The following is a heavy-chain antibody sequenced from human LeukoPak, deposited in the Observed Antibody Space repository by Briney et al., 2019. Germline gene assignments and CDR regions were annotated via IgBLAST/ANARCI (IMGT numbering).Heavy chain of an antibody. Sequence: SETLSLTCAVYGDSFSEYYWSWIRQPPGKGLEWIAEINHRGTTHYNPSLKSRVNISADTSKNQFSLHLDSVTAADTAVYYCARSWAGMYYPFYYFDYWGQGTLVSVSS. CDR1: GDSFSEYY. D-gene: IGHD1-26*01. V-gene: IGHV4-34*01. J-gene: IGHJ4*02. CDR2: INHRGTT. CDR3: ARSWAGMYYPFYYFDY.